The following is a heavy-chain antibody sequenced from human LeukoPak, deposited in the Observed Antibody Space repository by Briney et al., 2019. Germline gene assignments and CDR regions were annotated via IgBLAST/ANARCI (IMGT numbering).Heavy chain of an antibody. CDR3: AKAFPGLRVWGSYPDAFDI. V-gene: IGHV3-23*01. D-gene: IGHD3-16*02. CDR2: ISGSGGST. J-gene: IGHJ3*02. Sequence: PGGSLRLSCAASGFTFSSYAMSWVRQAPGKGLEWVLAISGSGGSTYYADSVKGRFTISRDNSKNTLYLQMNSLRAEDTAVYYCAKAFPGLRVWGSYPDAFDIWGQGTMVTVSS. CDR1: GFTFSSYA.